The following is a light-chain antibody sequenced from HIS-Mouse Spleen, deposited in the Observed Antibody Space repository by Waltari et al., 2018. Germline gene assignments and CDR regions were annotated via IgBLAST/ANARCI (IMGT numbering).Light chain of an antibody. CDR3: CSYAGSSTYWV. V-gene: IGLV2-23*01. CDR2: EGS. CDR1: SSHVGSYNL. Sequence: QSALTQPASVSGSPGQSITISCPGPSSHVGSYNLFSWYQQHPGKAPKPMIYEGSKRPSGVSNRFSGSKSDNTACLTISGLQAEDEADYYCCSYAGSSTYWVFGGGTKLTVL. J-gene: IGLJ3*02.